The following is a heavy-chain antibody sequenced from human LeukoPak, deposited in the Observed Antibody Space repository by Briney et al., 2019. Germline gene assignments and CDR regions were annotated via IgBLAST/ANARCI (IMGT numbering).Heavy chain of an antibody. CDR1: GFTFGYYW. J-gene: IGHJ4*02. CDR3: ASGLRGTY. V-gene: IGHV3-7*01. Sequence: PGGSLRLSCAASGFTFGYYWMSWVRQAPGTGLEWVANIGADGSEKYYVDSVKGRFTISRDNAKSSLFLQMNSLRDEDTAVYYCASGLRGTYWGQGTLVTVSS. D-gene: IGHD1-1*01. CDR2: IGADGSEK.